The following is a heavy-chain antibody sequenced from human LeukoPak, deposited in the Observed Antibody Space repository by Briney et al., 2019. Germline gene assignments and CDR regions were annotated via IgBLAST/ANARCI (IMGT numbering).Heavy chain of an antibody. V-gene: IGHV3-7*01. CDR1: GISLSSLW. D-gene: IGHD2-15*01. CDR2: IRQDGSDE. J-gene: IGHJ4*02. CDR3: ARDLGYCSGSTCYVGYFDY. Sequence: GGSLRLSCAASGISLSSLWMSWFRQAPGKGLEWVADIRQDGSDEHYVASVKGRFTISRDSTSLFLQMNSLRAEDTAVYYCARDLGYCSGSTCYVGYFDYWGQGTQVTVSS.